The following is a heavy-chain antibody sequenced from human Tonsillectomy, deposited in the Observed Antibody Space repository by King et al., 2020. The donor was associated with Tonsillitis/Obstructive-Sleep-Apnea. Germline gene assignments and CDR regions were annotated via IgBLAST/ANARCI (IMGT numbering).Heavy chain of an antibody. Sequence: QLQESGPGLVKPSETLSLTCTVSGGSISSYYWSWIRQPPGKGLEWIGYIYYSGSTNYNPSLKSRVTISVDTSKNQFSLKLSSVTAADTAVYYCARGIAAARFDYWGQGTLVTVSS. CDR2: IYYSGST. CDR3: ARGIAAARFDY. V-gene: IGHV4-59*01. D-gene: IGHD6-13*01. CDR1: GGSISSYY. J-gene: IGHJ4*02.